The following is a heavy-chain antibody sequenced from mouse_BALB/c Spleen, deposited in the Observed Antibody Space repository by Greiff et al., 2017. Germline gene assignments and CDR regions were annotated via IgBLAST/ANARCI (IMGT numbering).Heavy chain of an antibody. Sequence: EVQLVESGGGLVQPGGSRKLSCAASGFTFSSFGMHWVRQAPEQGLEWVAYISSGSSTIYYADTVKGRFTFSRDNPKNTLFLQMTSLRSEDTAMYYCARSLYDDDVGTPFAYWGQGTLVTVSA. D-gene: IGHD2-4*01. CDR1: GFTFSSFG. CDR3: ARSLYDDDVGTPFAY. V-gene: IGHV5-17*02. CDR2: ISSGSSTI. J-gene: IGHJ3*01.